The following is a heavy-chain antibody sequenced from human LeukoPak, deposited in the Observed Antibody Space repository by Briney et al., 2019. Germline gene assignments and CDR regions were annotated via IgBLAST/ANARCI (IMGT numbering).Heavy chain of an antibody. Sequence: GESLKISCKGSGYSFTSYWIGWVRQMPGKGLEWMGWINPNSGGTNYAQKFQGRVTMTRDTSISTAYMELSRLRSDDTAVYYCARGRSSGYTYYFDYWGQGTLVTVSS. CDR2: INPNSGGT. J-gene: IGHJ4*02. V-gene: IGHV1-2*02. D-gene: IGHD3-22*01. CDR1: GYSFTSYW. CDR3: ARGRSSGYTYYFDY.